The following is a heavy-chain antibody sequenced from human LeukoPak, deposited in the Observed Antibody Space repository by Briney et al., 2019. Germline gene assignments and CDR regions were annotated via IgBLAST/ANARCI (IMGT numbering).Heavy chain of an antibody. Sequence: GESLKISCKGSGYSFTSDWLGWVRQMPGKGLKWMGIIYPGDSDARYSPSFQGQVTISADKSISTAYLQWSSLKASDTAMYYCARRRDLYSGSYYPFDYWGQGTLVTVSS. CDR1: GYSFTSDW. D-gene: IGHD1-26*01. CDR2: IYPGDSDA. J-gene: IGHJ4*02. CDR3: ARRRDLYSGSYYPFDY. V-gene: IGHV5-51*01.